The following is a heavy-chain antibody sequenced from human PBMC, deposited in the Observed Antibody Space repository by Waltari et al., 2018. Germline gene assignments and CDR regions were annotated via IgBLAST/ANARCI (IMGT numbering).Heavy chain of an antibody. CDR3: ARDLGSDYGNRDY. Sequence: QVQLLQWGAGLLKPSETLSPTCAVHGGSFSGYYWSWLRQLPGKGLEWRGEINHNASPDYNPSLKMRATISIESSKNRFSLKLDTVTSADTGVYYCARDLGSDYGNRDYWGQGTLVTVPS. CDR2: INHNASP. J-gene: IGHJ4*02. CDR1: GGSFSGYY. D-gene: IGHD4-17*01. V-gene: IGHV4-34*01.